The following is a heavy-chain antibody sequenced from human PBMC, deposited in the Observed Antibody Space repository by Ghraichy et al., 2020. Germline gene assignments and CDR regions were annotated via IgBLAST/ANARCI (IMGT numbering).Heavy chain of an antibody. Sequence: ESLNISCAASGFTFSSYAMSWVRQAPGKGLEWVSAISGSGGSTYYADSVKGRFTISRDNSKNTLYLQMNSLRAEDTAVYYCAPLTGHANIVATYYFDYWGQGTLVTVSS. J-gene: IGHJ4*02. V-gene: IGHV3-23*01. CDR2: ISGSGGST. D-gene: IGHD5-12*01. CDR3: APLTGHANIVATYYFDY. CDR1: GFTFSSYA.